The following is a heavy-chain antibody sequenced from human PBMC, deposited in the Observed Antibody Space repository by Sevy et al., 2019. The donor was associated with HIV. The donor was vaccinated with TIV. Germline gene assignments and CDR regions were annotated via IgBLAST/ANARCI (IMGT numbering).Heavy chain of an antibody. J-gene: IGHJ4*02. V-gene: IGHV3-23*01. D-gene: IGHD3-16*01. CDR1: GFIFNTYA. CDR2: IGGSVSST. CDR3: TKGGRGLMPFDY. Sequence: GGSLRLSCAASGFIFNTYAMNWVRQAPGKGLEWVSGIGGSVSSTYYTDSVKGRFTISRDNSKNTLYLQMNSLRAEDTAVYYCTKGGRGLMPFDYWRQGTLVTVSS.